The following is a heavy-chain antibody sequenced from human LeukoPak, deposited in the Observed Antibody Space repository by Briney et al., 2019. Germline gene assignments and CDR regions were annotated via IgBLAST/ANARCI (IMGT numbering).Heavy chain of an antibody. Sequence: PGRSLRLSCAAAGFTVSSNYMSWVRQAPGKGLEWVSVIYSGGNTYYADPLKGRFTISRENSKNTLYLQMNSLRAEDTAVYYCARGGPAAGRFDYWGQGTLVTVSS. CDR2: IYSGGNT. V-gene: IGHV3-66*01. J-gene: IGHJ4*02. D-gene: IGHD6-13*01. CDR3: ARGGPAAGRFDY. CDR1: GFTVSSNY.